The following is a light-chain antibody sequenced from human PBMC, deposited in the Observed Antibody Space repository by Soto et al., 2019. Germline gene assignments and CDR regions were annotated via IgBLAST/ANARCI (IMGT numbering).Light chain of an antibody. CDR1: SSDIAIYNF. V-gene: IGLV2-14*01. J-gene: IGLJ1*01. Sequence: QSVLTQPASVSGSPGQSITISCTGTSSDIAIYNFVSWYQQHPGKAPRHMIFQVTNRPSGVSTRFSGSKSGNTASLTISGLQAEDEADYYCSSYTDSTDYVFGTGTKLTVL. CDR2: QVT. CDR3: SSYTDSTDYV.